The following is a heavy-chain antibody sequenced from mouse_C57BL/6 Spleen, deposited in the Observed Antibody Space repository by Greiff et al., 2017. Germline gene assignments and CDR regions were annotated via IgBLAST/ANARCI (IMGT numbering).Heavy chain of an antibody. CDR1: GYTFTSYW. CDR2: INPSDGDT. D-gene: IGHD3-2*01. CDR3: ARDSGGVFDY. Sequence: QVQLQQPGAELVRPGSSVKLSCKASGYTFTSYWMHWVKQRPRQGLEWIGNINPSDGDTNYNQKFKDKATLTVDKSSSTAYMQLSSLTSEDSAVYYCARDSGGVFDYWGQGTTLTVSS. V-gene: IGHV1-52*01. J-gene: IGHJ2*01.